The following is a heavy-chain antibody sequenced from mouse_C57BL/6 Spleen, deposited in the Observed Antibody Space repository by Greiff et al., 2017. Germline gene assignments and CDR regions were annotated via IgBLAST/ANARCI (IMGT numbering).Heavy chain of an antibody. V-gene: IGHV1-15*01. CDR1: GYTFTDYE. CDR3: TRRAFYYYGSSYYWYFDV. CDR2: IDPETGGT. Sequence: VQLQQSGAELVRPGASVTLSCKASGYTFTDYEMHWVKQTPVHGLEWIGAIDPETGGTAYNQKFKGKAILTADKSSSTAYMELRSLTSEDSAVYYCTRRAFYYYGSSYYWYFDVWGTGTTVTVSS. D-gene: IGHD1-1*01. J-gene: IGHJ1*03.